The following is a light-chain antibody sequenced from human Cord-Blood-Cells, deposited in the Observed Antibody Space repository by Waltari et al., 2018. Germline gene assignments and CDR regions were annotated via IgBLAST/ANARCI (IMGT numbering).Light chain of an antibody. CDR1: SSDVGSSNL. CDR2: EGS. J-gene: IGLJ1*01. Sequence: QSALTQPASVSGSLGQSITISCTGTSSDVGSSNLVSWYQQHPGKAPKLMIYEGSKRPSGVSNRFSGSKSGNTASLTISGLQAEDEADYYCCSYAGSSTYVFGTGTKVTVL. V-gene: IGLV2-23*01. CDR3: CSYAGSSTYV.